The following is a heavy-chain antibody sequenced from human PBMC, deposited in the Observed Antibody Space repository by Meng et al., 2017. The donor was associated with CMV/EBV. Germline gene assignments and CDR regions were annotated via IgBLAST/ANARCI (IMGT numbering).Heavy chain of an antibody. CDR3: ASRRGIDRIAARRGWFDP. J-gene: IGHJ5*02. Sequence: GESLKISCAASGFTFSSYWMSWVRQAPGKGLEWVANIKQDGSEKYYVDSVKGRFTISRDNAKNSLYLQMNSLRAEDTAVYYCASRRGIDRIAARRGWFDPWGQGTLVTVSS. D-gene: IGHD6-6*01. CDR2: IKQDGSEK. V-gene: IGHV3-7*01. CDR1: GFTFSSYW.